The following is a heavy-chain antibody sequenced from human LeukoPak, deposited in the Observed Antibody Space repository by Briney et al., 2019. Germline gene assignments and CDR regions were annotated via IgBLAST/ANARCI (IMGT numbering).Heavy chain of an antibody. D-gene: IGHD2/OR15-2a*01. V-gene: IGHV3-11*01. CDR3: AREVVIFPDYYYYGMDV. J-gene: IGHJ6*02. Sequence: GGSLRLSCAASGFPFRDYYMTWIRQAPGKGLEWISYISRSGDTLYYADSVEGRFTISRDNAKNSLSLQMNSLRADDTAVYHCAREVVIFPDYYYYGMDVWGQGTTVTVSS. CDR2: ISRSGDTL. CDR1: GFPFRDYY.